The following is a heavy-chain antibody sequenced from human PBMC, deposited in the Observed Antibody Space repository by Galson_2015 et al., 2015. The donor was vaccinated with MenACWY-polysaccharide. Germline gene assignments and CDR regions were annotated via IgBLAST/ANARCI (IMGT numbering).Heavy chain of an antibody. D-gene: IGHD2-15*01. J-gene: IGHJ5*02. CDR3: TKASAKYCSVSSCYFNWFDP. CDR2: INADGSAT. CDR1: GFSFSTYW. Sequence: SLRLSCAASGFSFSTYWMHWVRHAPGKGLVWVSSINADGSATGYADSVRGRFTISRDNAKNTLYLEMNSLRAEDTAVYYCTKASAKYCSVSSCYFNWFDPWGQGTLVTVSS. V-gene: IGHV3-74*01.